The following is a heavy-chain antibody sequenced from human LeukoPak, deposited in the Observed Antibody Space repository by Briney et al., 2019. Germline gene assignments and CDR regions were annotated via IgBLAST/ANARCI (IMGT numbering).Heavy chain of an antibody. Sequence: GGSLRLSCAASGFTFSSYAMSWVRQAPGKGLEWVSAISGSGGSTYYADSVKGRFTISRDNSKNTLYLQMNSLRAEDTAVYYCANGDDYEEEGNWFDPWGQGTLVTVSS. CDR2: ISGSGGST. CDR3: ANGDDYEEEGNWFDP. CDR1: GFTFSSYA. D-gene: IGHD4-17*01. J-gene: IGHJ5*02. V-gene: IGHV3-23*01.